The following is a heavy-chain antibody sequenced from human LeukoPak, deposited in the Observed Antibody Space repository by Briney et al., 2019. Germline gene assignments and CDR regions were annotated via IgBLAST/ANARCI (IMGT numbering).Heavy chain of an antibody. J-gene: IGHJ5*02. CDR1: GGPISSYY. Sequence: PSETLSLTCTVSGGPISSYYWSWIRQPPGKGLEWIGYIYTSGSTNYNPSLKSRVTISVDPSKNQFSLKLSSVTAADTAVYYCARQNGPGGGPRDWFDPWGQGTLVTVSS. V-gene: IGHV4-4*09. D-gene: IGHD3-16*01. CDR2: IYTSGST. CDR3: ARQNGPGGGPRDWFDP.